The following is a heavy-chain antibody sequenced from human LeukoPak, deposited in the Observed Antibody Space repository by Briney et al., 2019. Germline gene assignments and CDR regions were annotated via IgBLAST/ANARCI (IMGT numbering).Heavy chain of an antibody. V-gene: IGHV3-7*01. D-gene: IGHD4-4*01. CDR1: GFTFSSYW. CDR2: IKQDGSEK. Sequence: GGSLRLSCAASGFTFSSYWMSWVRQAPGKGLERVANIKQDGSEKYYVDSVKGRFTISRDNAKNSLYLQMNSLRAEDTAVYYCARGNPTTVQTFDSWGQGTLVTVSS. J-gene: IGHJ4*02. CDR3: ARGNPTTVQTFDS.